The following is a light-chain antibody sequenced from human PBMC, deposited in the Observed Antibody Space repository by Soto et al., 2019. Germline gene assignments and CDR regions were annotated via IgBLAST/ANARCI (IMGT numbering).Light chain of an antibody. CDR3: QQYNDWPSLT. CDR1: QSVSSN. CDR2: SAS. J-gene: IGKJ4*01. V-gene: IGKV3-15*01. Sequence: EIVMTQSPATLSVSPGERATLSCRASQSVSSNLAWYQQKPGQAPRLLIYSASTRATGIPARFSGSGSGTEFTLTISRLQSEDFGVYYCQQYNDWPSLTFGGGTKVEIK.